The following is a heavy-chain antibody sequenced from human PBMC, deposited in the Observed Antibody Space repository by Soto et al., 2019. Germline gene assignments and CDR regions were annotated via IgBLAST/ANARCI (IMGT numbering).Heavy chain of an antibody. CDR1: GYTFTSYG. Sequence: ASVKVSCKASGYTFTSYGISWVRQAPGQGLEWMGWISAYNGNTNYAQKLQGRVTMTTDTSTSTAYMELRSLRSDDTAVYYCARSITMIVVVSYFDYWGQGTLVTVSS. D-gene: IGHD3-22*01. V-gene: IGHV1-18*04. CDR2: ISAYNGNT. J-gene: IGHJ4*02. CDR3: ARSITMIVVVSYFDY.